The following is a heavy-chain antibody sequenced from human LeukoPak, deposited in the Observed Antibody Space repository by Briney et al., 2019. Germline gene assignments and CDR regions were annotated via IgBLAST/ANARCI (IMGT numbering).Heavy chain of an antibody. D-gene: IGHD3-10*01. CDR1: GGTFSSYA. CDR3: AREGVTMVRGVIRSAEYFQH. V-gene: IGHV1-69*06. Sequence: SVKVSRKASGGTFSSYAISWVRQAPGQGLEWMGGIIPIFGTANYAQKFQGRVTITADKSTSTAYMELSSLRSEDTAVYYCAREGVTMVRGVIRSAEYFQHWGQGTLVTVSS. J-gene: IGHJ1*01. CDR2: IIPIFGTA.